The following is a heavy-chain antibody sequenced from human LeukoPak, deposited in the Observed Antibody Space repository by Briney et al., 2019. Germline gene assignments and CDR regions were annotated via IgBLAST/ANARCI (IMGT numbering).Heavy chain of an antibody. J-gene: IGHJ6*03. CDR1: GGSISSYY. D-gene: IGHD6-6*01. CDR2: IYTSGST. Sequence: SETLSLTCTVSGGSISSYYWSWIRQPAGKGLEWIGRIYTSGSTNYNPSLKSRVAMSVHTSNNQFSLKLSSVTAADTAVYYCARQSGSSAGLYYYYYYMDVWGKGTTVTVSS. V-gene: IGHV4-4*07. CDR3: ARQSGSSAGLYYYYYYMDV.